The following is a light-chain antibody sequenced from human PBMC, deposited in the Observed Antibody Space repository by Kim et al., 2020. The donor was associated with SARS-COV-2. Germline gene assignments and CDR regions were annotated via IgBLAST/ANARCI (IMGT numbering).Light chain of an antibody. V-gene: IGKV1-5*01. Sequence: DIQMTQSPSTLSASVADRVTITCRASQSIRTWLAWYQKKPGKAPKLLIYDASSLKSGVPSRFSGSGSGTEFTLTISSLQPDDFATYYCQQYSRSAFTFGKGTKLEI. CDR2: DAS. J-gene: IGKJ2*01. CDR3: QQYSRSAFT. CDR1: QSIRTW.